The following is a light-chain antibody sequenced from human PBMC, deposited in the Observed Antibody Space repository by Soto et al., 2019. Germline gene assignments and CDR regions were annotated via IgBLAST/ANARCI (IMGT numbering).Light chain of an antibody. Sequence: QSVLTQPPSVSGAPGQRVTISCTGSSSNIAAGYDVHWYQQLPGTAPKLLIYANSNRPSGVPDRFSGSKSGTSASLAISGLQAEDEADYYCQSHDSSLSGSVFGTGTKLTVL. CDR2: ANS. CDR1: SSNIAAGYD. CDR3: QSHDSSLSGSV. J-gene: IGLJ1*01. V-gene: IGLV1-40*01.